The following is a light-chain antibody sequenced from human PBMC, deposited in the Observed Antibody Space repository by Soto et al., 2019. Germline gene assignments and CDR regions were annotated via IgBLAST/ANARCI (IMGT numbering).Light chain of an antibody. J-gene: IGKJ5*01. Sequence: AIQRTKSPSSLSAPVVYRFNITCQASKGIRYDLSWYQQKPGKAPRLLIYAASTLQSGVSSRFSGSGSGTEFTLTISSLQPEDFATYYCQKCNNHPISFGQGKRLAIK. CDR1: KGIRYD. CDR2: AAS. CDR3: QKCNNHPIS. V-gene: IGKV1-6*01.